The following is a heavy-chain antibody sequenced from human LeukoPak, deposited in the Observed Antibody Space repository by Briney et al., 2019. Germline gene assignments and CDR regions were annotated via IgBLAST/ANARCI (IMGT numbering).Heavy chain of an antibody. Sequence: PSGTLSLTCAVSGDSITNPKWWSWVRQPPGQGLEWIGEINHSGSTNYNPSLKSRVTISVDTSKNQFSLKLSSVTAADTAVYYCARAMGSYYYYMDVWGKGTTVTVSS. V-gene: IGHV4-4*02. J-gene: IGHJ6*03. D-gene: IGHD2-15*01. CDR1: GDSITNPKW. CDR2: INHSGST. CDR3: ARAMGSYYYYMDV.